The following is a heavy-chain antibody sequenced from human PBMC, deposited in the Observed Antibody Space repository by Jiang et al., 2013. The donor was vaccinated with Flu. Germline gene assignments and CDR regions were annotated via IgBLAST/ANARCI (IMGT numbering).Heavy chain of an antibody. CDR1: GGSISSSSYY. D-gene: IGHD3-10*01. V-gene: IGHV4-39*01. CDR2: IYYSGST. CDR3: ARPGSMVRGVIFWS. Sequence: GLVKPSETLSLTCTVSGGSISSSSYYWGWIRQPPGKGLEWIGSIYYSGSTYYNPSLKSRVTISVDTSKNQFSLKLSSVTAADTAVYYCARPGSMVRGVIFWSWGQGTLVTVSS. J-gene: IGHJ4*02.